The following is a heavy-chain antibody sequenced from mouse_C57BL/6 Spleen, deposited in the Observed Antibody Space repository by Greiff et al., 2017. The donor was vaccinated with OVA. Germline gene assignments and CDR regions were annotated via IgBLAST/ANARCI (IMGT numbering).Heavy chain of an antibody. CDR1: GFTFSSYA. CDR2: ISDGGSYT. D-gene: IGHD4-1*01. Sequence: EVKVEESGGGLVKPGGSLKLSCAASGFTFSSYAMSWVRQTPEKRLEWVATISDGGSYTYYPDNVKGRFTISRDNAKNNLYLQMSHLKSEDTAMYYCARDGVGPWFAYWGQGTLVTVSA. J-gene: IGHJ3*01. CDR3: ARDGVGPWFAY. V-gene: IGHV5-4*01.